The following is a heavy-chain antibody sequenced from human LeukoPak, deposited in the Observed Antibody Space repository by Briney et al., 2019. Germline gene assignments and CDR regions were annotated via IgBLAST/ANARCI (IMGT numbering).Heavy chain of an antibody. D-gene: IGHD6-6*01. CDR1: GFSFSGHW. J-gene: IGHJ4*02. Sequence: GGSLRLSCTASGFSFSGHWMHWARQLPGKGLVWVSRISPTGNTTSYADSVKGRFTVSRDNAKNTLYLQVNNLRAEDAAVYYCARGPNSNWSGLDFWGQGTLLTVSS. CDR2: ISPTGNTT. V-gene: IGHV3-74*01. CDR3: ARGPNSNWSGLDF.